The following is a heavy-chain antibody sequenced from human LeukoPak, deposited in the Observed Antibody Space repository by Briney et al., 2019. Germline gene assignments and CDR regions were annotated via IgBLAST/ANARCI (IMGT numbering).Heavy chain of an antibody. CDR2: IKSKTDGRTT. V-gene: IGHV3-15*01. J-gene: IGHJ4*02. CDR1: GFTFSKAW. CDR3: TASLWFGELFFDY. D-gene: IGHD3-10*01. Sequence: GGSLRLSCAASGFTFSKAWMSWVRQAPGKGLEWVGRIKSKTDGRTTHSAAPVKPIFTISTDDSKNTLYLQMNSLKTEDPAVYYCTASLWFGELFFDYWGQGTLVTVSS.